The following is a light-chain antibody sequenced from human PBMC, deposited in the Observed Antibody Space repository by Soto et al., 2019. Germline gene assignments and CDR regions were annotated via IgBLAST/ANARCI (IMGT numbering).Light chain of an antibody. V-gene: IGLV1-51*01. J-gene: IGLJ2*01. CDR3: AAWDSSLNVGL. CDR1: SSNIGNNY. Sequence: QSVLTQPPSVSAAPGQTVTISCSGSSSNIGNNYVSWYQHLPGTAPKLLIYDNNKRPSGIPDRFSGSKSGTSATLGITGLQTGDEADYYCAAWDSSLNVGLFGGGTKLTVL. CDR2: DNN.